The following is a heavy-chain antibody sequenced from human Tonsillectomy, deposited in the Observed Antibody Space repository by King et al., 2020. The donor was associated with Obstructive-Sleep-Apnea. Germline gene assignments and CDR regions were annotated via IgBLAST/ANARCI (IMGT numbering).Heavy chain of an antibody. Sequence: QLVQSGGVVVQPGGSLRLSCAASGFTFDDYTMHWVRQAPGKGLEWVSLISWDGGSTYYADSEKGRFTISRDNSKNSLYLQMNSLRTEDTALYYCAKDIGYSSSGFDPWGQGTLVTVSS. CDR1: GFTFDDYT. V-gene: IGHV3-43*01. CDR2: ISWDGGST. CDR3: AKDIGYSSSGFDP. J-gene: IGHJ5*02. D-gene: IGHD6-13*01.